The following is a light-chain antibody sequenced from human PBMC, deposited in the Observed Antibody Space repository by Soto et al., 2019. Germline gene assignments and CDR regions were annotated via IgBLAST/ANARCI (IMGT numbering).Light chain of an antibody. CDR1: QSVTSSF. V-gene: IGKV3-20*01. J-gene: IGKJ2*01. CDR2: GAS. Sequence: EIVLTQSPGTLSLSPGERATLSCRASQSVTSSFLAWYQQKPGQAPRLLIYGASSRATDIPDRFSGSESGTAFTLTISRLEPEDFAVYYCQHYGTSQGYTFGQGTKLEIK. CDR3: QHYGTSQGYT.